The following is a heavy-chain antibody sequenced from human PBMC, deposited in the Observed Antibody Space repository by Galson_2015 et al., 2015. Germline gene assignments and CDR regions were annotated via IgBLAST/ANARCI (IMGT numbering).Heavy chain of an antibody. D-gene: IGHD5-18*01. V-gene: IGHV3-74*01. CDR2: INEDGSKI. J-gene: IGHJ4*02. Sequence: SLRLSCAASGFAFGNYWMHWVRQAPVKGLVWVSRINEDGSKIFYADSVKGRFTISRDNAKNMVYLQMNSLGADDTAVYYCARPFRLSRGYTYAIESWGQGTLVTVSS. CDR1: GFAFGNYW. CDR3: ARPFRLSRGYTYAIES.